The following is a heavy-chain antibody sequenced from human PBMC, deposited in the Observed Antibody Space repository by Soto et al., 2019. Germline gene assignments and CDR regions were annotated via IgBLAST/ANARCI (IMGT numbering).Heavy chain of an antibody. J-gene: IGHJ4*02. V-gene: IGHV1-18*01. CDR2: ISRHNGNT. CDR3: VRDLDGSGSYYTDY. D-gene: IGHD3-10*01. CDR1: GYVFIMYG. Sequence: ASVKVSCKASGYVFIMYGISWVLQARVQGLEWMGCISRHNGNTHYAQKFQGRVTMTTDASTSTAYMELRSLRSDDTAVYYCVRDLDGSGSYYTDYWGQGTLVTVSS.